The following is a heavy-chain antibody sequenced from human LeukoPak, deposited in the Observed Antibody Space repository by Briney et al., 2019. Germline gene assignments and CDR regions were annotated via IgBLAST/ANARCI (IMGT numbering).Heavy chain of an antibody. Sequence: ASVKVSCKASGYTFTGYYMHWVRQAPGQGLEWMGWINPNSGGTNYAQKFQGRVTITADKSTSTAYMELSSLRSEDTAVYYCARGLLDDSSGYPDYWGQGTLVTVSS. CDR1: GYTFTGYY. D-gene: IGHD3-22*01. J-gene: IGHJ4*02. CDR3: ARGLLDDSSGYPDY. V-gene: IGHV1-2*02. CDR2: INPNSGGT.